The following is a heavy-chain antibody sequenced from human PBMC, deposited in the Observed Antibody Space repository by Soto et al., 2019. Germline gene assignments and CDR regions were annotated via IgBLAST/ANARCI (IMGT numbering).Heavy chain of an antibody. J-gene: IGHJ4*02. D-gene: IGHD2-21*01. CDR1: GGSISSGGYY. CDR3: ARLGLIVKVEY. CDR2: IYYSGST. V-gene: IGHV4-31*03. Sequence: TSETLCLTCTVSGGSISSGGYYGSWIRQHPGKGLEWIGYIYYSGSTYYNPSLKSRVTISVDTSKNQFSLKLSSVTAADPAVYSGARLGLIVKVEYCGWGRLVTVSS.